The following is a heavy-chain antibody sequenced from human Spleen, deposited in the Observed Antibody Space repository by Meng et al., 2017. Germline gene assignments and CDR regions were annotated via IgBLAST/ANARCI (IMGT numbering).Heavy chain of an antibody. J-gene: IGHJ4*02. CDR1: GLSFSSSW. V-gene: IGHV3-74*03. D-gene: IGHD1-7*01. CDR2: ISPDGTSA. CDR3: ARGRYNWNYVSFDY. Sequence: GESLKISCAVSGLSFSSSWFHWVRQAPGKGPVWVSRISPDGTSATYADFVKGRFTMSRDNAKNTLYLQMNSLRAEDTAVYYCARGRYNWNYVSFDYWGQGTLVTVSS.